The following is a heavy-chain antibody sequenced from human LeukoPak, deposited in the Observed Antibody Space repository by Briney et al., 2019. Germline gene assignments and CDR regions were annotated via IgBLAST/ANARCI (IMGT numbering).Heavy chain of an antibody. D-gene: IGHD3-9*01. CDR3: ARGAVLRYFDWQFDPYVDY. CDR1: GGSFSGYY. V-gene: IGHV4-34*01. Sequence: SETLSLTCAVYGGSFSGYYWSWSRQPPGKGLEWMGEINHSRSNNNKPSLKSRVTISVYTSKNQFSLKLSSVTAADTAVYYCARGAVLRYFDWQFDPYVDYWGHGTLVTVSS. CDR2: INHSRSN. J-gene: IGHJ4*01.